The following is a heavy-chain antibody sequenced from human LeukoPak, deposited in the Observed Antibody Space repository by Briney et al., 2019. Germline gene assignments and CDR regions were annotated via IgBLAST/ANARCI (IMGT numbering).Heavy chain of an antibody. CDR1: GGSFSGYY. J-gene: IGHJ4*02. Sequence: PSETLSLTCAVYGGSFSGYYWSWIRQPPGKGLEWIGEINHSGSTNYNPSLKSRVTTSVDTSKNQFSLKLSSVTAADTAVYYCARAVGSSGYYNYWGQGTLVTVSS. CDR3: ARAVGSSGYYNY. CDR2: INHSGST. D-gene: IGHD3-22*01. V-gene: IGHV4-34*01.